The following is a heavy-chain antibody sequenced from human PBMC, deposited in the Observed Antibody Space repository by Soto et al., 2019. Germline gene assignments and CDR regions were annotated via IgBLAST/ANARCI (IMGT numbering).Heavy chain of an antibody. V-gene: IGHV3-23*01. CDR1: GFTFSSYA. CDR2: ISGSGGST. J-gene: IGHJ3*02. Sequence: EVQLLESGGGLVQPGGSLRLSCAASGFTFSSYAMSWVRQAPGKGLEWVSAISGSGGSTYYADSVKGRFTISRDNSKNTLYLQMNSLRAEDTAVYYCAKGYCSAGSCYSTDAFDIWGQGTMVTVSS. D-gene: IGHD2-15*01. CDR3: AKGYCSAGSCYSTDAFDI.